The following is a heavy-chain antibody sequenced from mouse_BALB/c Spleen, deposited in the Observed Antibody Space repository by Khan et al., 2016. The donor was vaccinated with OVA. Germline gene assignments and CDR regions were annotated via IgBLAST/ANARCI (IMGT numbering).Heavy chain of an antibody. Sequence: VQLQQSGPELMKPGASVKISCKASAYSFTSYYMHWVKQSHGKSLEWIGCIDPFNGGTTYNQNFKGKATLTVDKSSSTAYMHLSTLTSEDSADYYCARRTLDYWGQGTSVTVSS. CDR2: IDPFNGGT. CDR1: AYSFTSYY. CDR3: ARRTLDY. J-gene: IGHJ4*01. V-gene: IGHV1S135*01.